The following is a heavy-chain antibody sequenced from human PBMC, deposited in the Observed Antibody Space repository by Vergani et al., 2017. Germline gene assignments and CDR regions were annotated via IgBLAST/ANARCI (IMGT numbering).Heavy chain of an antibody. D-gene: IGHD2-21*01. J-gene: IGHJ4*02. CDR1: GFIFSDHY. Sequence: EVQVVESGGGLVQPGGSLRLSCAASGFIFSDHYMDWVRQAPGKGLEWVGRIRNKANDYTTQYAASVKGRFTISRDDSKNTVYLQINSLRAEDTAFYYCADLYGDDGFSPFWGQGTLVTVSS. CDR3: ADLYGDDGFSPF. V-gene: IGHV3-72*01. CDR2: IRNKANDYTT.